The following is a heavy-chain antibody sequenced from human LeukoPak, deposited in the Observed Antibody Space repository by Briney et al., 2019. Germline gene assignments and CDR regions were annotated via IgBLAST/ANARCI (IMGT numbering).Heavy chain of an antibody. J-gene: IGHJ4*02. D-gene: IGHD3-16*01. Sequence: GGSLRLSCAASGFTFSSYAMHWVRQAPGKGLEWVAVISYDGSNKYYADSVKGRFTISRDNSKNTLYLQMNSLRAEDTAVYYCARQRSGGIDYWGQGTLVTVSS. CDR1: GFTFSSYA. CDR2: ISYDGSNK. V-gene: IGHV3-30-3*01. CDR3: ARQRSGGIDY.